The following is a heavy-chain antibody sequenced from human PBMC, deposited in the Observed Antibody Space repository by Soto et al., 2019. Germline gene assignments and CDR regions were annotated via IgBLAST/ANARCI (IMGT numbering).Heavy chain of an antibody. CDR3: AKDWRSGYNHAPMFDY. CDR1: GFTFSSYG. Sequence: QVPLVESGGGVVQPGRSLRLSCAASGFTFSSYGMHWVRQAPGKGLEWVAVISYDGSNKYYADSVKGRFTISRDNSKNTLYLQMNSLRAEDTAVYYCAKDWRSGYNHAPMFDYWGQGTLVTVSS. D-gene: IGHD5-12*01. CDR2: ISYDGSNK. V-gene: IGHV3-30*18. J-gene: IGHJ4*02.